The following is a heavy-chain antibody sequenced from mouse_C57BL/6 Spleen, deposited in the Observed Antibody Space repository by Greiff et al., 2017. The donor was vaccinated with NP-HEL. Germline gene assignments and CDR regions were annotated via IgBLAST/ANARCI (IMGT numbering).Heavy chain of an antibody. J-gene: IGHJ2*01. V-gene: IGHV1-64*01. Sequence: QVHVKQPGAELVKPGASVKLSCKASGYTFTSYWMHWVKQRPGQGLEWIGMIHPNSGSTNYNEKFKSKATLTVDKSSSTAYMQLSSLTSEDSAVYYCARLALITTVVRDYFDYWGQGTTLTVSS. CDR2: IHPNSGST. D-gene: IGHD1-1*01. CDR1: GYTFTSYW. CDR3: ARLALITTVVRDYFDY.